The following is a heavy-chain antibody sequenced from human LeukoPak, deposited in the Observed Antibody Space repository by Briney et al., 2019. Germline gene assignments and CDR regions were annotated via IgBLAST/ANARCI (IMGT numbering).Heavy chain of an antibody. V-gene: IGHV3-33*06. CDR1: GFTFSSYG. D-gene: IGHD1-26*01. CDR3: AKGKWELWRYFDY. CDR2: IWYDGSNK. J-gene: IGHJ4*02. Sequence: GGSLRLSCAASGFTFSSYGMHWVRQAPGKGLGWVAVIWYDGSNKYYADSVKGRFTISRDNSKNTLYLQMNSLRAEDTAVYYCAKGKWELWRYFDYWGQGTLVTVSS.